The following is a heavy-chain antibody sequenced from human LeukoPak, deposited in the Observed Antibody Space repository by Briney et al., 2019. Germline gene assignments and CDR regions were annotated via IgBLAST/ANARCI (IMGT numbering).Heavy chain of an antibody. J-gene: IGHJ4*02. V-gene: IGHV4-34*01. D-gene: IGHD2-2*01. CDR1: GGSLSAYY. CDR3: ARQTRRSSSNDFGY. CDR2: INGSGYT. Sequence: SETLSLTCAVYGGSLSAYYWSWIRQPPGKGLEWIGEINGSGYTNYNPSLKSRVTISADTSKNQFSLRLNSMTAADTAVYYCARQTRRSSSNDFGYWGQGTLVTVSS.